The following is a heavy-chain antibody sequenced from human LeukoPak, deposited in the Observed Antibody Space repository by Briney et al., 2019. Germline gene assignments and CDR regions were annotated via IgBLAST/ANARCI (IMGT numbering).Heavy chain of an antibody. CDR3: AKDIVVVPAASHDY. CDR2: ISGDGGST. Sequence: GGSLRLSCAASGFTFSSYAMSWVRQAPGKGLEWVSGISGDGGSTYYADSVKGRFTISRDNSKNTLYLQMNSLRAEDTAVYYCAKDIVVVPAASHDYWGQGTLVTVSS. V-gene: IGHV3-23*01. J-gene: IGHJ4*02. CDR1: GFTFSSYA. D-gene: IGHD2-2*01.